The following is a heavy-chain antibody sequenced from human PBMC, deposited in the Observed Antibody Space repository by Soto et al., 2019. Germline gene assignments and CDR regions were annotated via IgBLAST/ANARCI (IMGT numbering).Heavy chain of an antibody. CDR2: IYYSGST. D-gene: IGHD1-26*01. Sequence: SETLSLTCTVSGGSISSYYWSWIRQPPGKGLEWIGYIYYSGSTNYNPSLKSRVTISVDTSKNQFSLKLSSVTAADTAVYYCARHGGYGSSNFDYWGQGTLVTVS. CDR3: ARHGGYGSSNFDY. J-gene: IGHJ4*02. V-gene: IGHV4-59*08. CDR1: GGSISSYY.